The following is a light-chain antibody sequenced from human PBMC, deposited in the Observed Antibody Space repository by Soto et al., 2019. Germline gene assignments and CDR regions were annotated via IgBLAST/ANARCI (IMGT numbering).Light chain of an antibody. CDR2: EAT. CDR1: SSDVGSYNL. V-gene: IGLV2-14*02. J-gene: IGLJ3*02. CDR3: SSYTGTSTLV. Sequence: QSVLTQPASVSGSPEQSITISCTGTSSDVGSYNLVSWYQQHPGKAPKVMIYEATKRPSGVSNRFSGSKSGNTASLTISGLQAEDEADYYCSSYTGTSTLVFGGGTKLTVL.